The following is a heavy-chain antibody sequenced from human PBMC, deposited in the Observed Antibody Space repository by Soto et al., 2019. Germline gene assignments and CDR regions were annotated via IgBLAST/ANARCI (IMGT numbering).Heavy chain of an antibody. Sequence: PSETLSLTCTVSGGSISAYSWSWARQPPGKGLEWIGNIHYNGNTKYNPSLKSRVTMSVDTSKNQFSLKLISVTAADTAKYFCAREGNLGRWLQPLDFWGQGTLVTVSS. V-gene: IGHV4-59*01. CDR2: IHYNGNT. CDR1: GGSISAYS. D-gene: IGHD5-12*01. J-gene: IGHJ4*02. CDR3: AREGNLGRWLQPLDF.